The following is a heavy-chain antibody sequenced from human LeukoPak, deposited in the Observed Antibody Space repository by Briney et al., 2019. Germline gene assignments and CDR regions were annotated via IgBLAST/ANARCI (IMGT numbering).Heavy chain of an antibody. CDR3: ARDGYDDGPYYMDV. D-gene: IGHD4-17*01. V-gene: IGHV3-48*03. Sequence: PGGSLRLSCAASGFTFSSYEMNWVRQAPGKGLEWVSYISSSGSTIYYADSVKGRFTISRDSAKNSLYLEMNSLRAEDTAVYYCARDGYDDGPYYMDVWGKGTTVTVSS. CDR2: ISSSGSTI. CDR1: GFTFSSYE. J-gene: IGHJ6*03.